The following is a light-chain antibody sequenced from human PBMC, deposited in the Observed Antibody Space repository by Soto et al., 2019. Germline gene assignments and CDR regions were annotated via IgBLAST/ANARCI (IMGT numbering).Light chain of an antibody. V-gene: IGKV3-15*01. CDR2: RAS. Sequence: EIVMPQSPATLSVSPGERATLSCTASHYIYSNVAWFKQRPGQAPRLLIYRASTRATGTPARFSGSGSGTEFTLTIASMPSEDCALYYCQQYQNLWTFGQGTEVEIK. CDR1: HYIYSN. J-gene: IGKJ1*01. CDR3: QQYQNLWT.